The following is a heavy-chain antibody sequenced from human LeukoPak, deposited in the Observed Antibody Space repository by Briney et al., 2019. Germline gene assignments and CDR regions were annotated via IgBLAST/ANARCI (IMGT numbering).Heavy chain of an antibody. J-gene: IGHJ4*02. V-gene: IGHV1-46*01. D-gene: IGHD2-8*01. CDR1: GYSFTAYY. CDR3: ARAQILVWFMVGRFGY. CDR2: FTPNDGRP. Sequence: ASVKLSCKTSGYSFTAYYIHWIRQAPGQGLEWMGVFTPNDGRPTYAQKFQGRLALTMDTSTSTVYMELSSLRSDDTAIYYCARAQILVWFMVGRFGYWGQGTLVSVSS.